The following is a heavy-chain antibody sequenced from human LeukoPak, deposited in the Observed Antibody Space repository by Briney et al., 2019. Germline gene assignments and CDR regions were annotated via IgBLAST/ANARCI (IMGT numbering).Heavy chain of an antibody. V-gene: IGHV4-4*07. CDR1: GRSIRSNY. D-gene: IGHD6-6*01. CDR2: ISHSGST. Sequence: SENLSLTCNVSGRSIRSNYWSWIRQPAGKGLEWIGRISHSGSTNYNPSLKSRVTMSVDTSENQFSLKLSPLTAADTAMYYCARGIAARPSYYYYYMDVWGKGTTVTVSS. CDR3: ARGIAARPSYYYYYMDV. J-gene: IGHJ6*03.